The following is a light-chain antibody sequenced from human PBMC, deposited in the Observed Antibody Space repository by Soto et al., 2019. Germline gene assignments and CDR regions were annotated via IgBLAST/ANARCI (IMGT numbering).Light chain of an antibody. J-gene: IGLJ2*01. CDR2: DVN. CDR3: TSWTTSTTMI. CDR1: SSDIGAYNF. Sequence: QSVLTQPASVSGSPGQSITISCTGTSSDIGAYNFVSWYQQHPGKAPKLMLYDVNIRPSGVSNRFSGSKSGNTASLTISGLQAEDKADYYCTSWTTSTTMIFGGGTKVNVL. V-gene: IGLV2-14*03.